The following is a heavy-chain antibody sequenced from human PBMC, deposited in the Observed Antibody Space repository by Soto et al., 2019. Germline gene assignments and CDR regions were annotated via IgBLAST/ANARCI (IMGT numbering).Heavy chain of an antibody. J-gene: IGHJ6*02. CDR1: GGSIGSSSYY. CDR3: ARAFDTMVRGVPYYYYYGMDV. V-gene: IGHV4-39*01. Sequence: PSETLSLTCTVSGGSIGSSSYYWGWIRQPPGKGLEWIGSIYYSGSTYYNPSLKSRVTISVDTSKNQFSLKLSSVTAADTAVYYCARAFDTMVRGVPYYYYYGMDVWGQGTTVTVSS. CDR2: IYYSGST. D-gene: IGHD3-10*01.